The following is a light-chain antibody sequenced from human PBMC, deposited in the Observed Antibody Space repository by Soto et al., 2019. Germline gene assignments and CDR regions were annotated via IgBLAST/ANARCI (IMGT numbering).Light chain of an antibody. CDR1: SSNIGSHT. V-gene: IGLV1-44*01. CDR3: AAWDDSLNGVI. CDR2: SNN. J-gene: IGLJ2*01. Sequence: QSALTQPPSASGTPGQWVTISCSGSSSNIGSHTVNWYQQLPGTAPKLLVYSNNQRPSGVPDRFSGSNSGTSASLAISGLQSEDEAEYYCAAWDDSLNGVIFGGGTKLTVL.